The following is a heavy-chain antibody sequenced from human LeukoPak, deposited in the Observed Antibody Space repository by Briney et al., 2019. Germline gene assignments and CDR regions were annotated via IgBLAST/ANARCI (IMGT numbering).Heavy chain of an antibody. CDR1: GFTFSSYS. Sequence: GGALRLSCAASGFTFSSYSLNWVRQAPGKGLEWVSYISSSSSTIYYAHSVKGRFTISRDNAKNSLYLQMNSLRAEDTAVYYCARDTEGSGWYNWFDPWGQGTLVTVSS. CDR3: ARDTEGSGWYNWFDP. D-gene: IGHD6-19*01. J-gene: IGHJ5*02. CDR2: ISSSSSTI. V-gene: IGHV3-48*01.